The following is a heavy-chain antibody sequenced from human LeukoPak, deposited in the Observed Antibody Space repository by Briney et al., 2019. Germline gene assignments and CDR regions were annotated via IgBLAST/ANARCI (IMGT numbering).Heavy chain of an antibody. J-gene: IGHJ3*02. CDR1: GGSISSSSYY. CDR3: ARESATISNGAFDI. D-gene: IGHD5-24*01. Sequence: SETLSLTCTVSGGSISSSSYYWGWIRQPPGKGLEWIGSIYYSGSTNYNPSLKSRVTISLDTSKNQFSLKLSSVTAADTALYYCARESATISNGAFDIWGQGTMVTVSS. CDR2: IYYSGST. V-gene: IGHV4-39*07.